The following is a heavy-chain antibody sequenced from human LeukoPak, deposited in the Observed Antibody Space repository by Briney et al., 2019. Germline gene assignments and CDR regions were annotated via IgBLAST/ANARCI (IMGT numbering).Heavy chain of an antibody. J-gene: IGHJ1*01. CDR3: AKDGPGPYCSGGSCYSAPYFQH. D-gene: IGHD2-15*01. Sequence: GGSLRLSCAASGFTFSSYWMHWVRQAPGKGLVWVSRINSDGSSTSYADSVKGRFTISRDNSKNTLYLQMNSLRAEDTAVYYCAKDGPGPYCSGGSCYSAPYFQHWGQGTLVTVSS. CDR1: GFTFSSYW. V-gene: IGHV3-74*01. CDR2: INSDGSST.